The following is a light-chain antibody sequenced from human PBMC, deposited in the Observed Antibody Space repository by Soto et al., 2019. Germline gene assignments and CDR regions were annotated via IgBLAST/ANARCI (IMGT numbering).Light chain of an antibody. CDR1: QSVSSSY. CDR3: QQYGSSPTYT. V-gene: IGKV3-20*01. CDR2: GAS. J-gene: IGKJ2*01. Sequence: EIVLTQSPGTLSLSPGERATLSCRASQSVSSSYLAWYQQKPGQAPRLLIYGASSRATGIPDRFSGSGSGTDFTLNISRLESEDFAVYYCQQYGSSPTYTFGQGTKLEIK.